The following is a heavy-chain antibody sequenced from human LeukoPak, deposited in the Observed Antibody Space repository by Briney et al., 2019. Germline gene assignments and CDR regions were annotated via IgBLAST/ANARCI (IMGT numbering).Heavy chain of an antibody. J-gene: IGHJ3*02. CDR3: ARVKEASAFDI. D-gene: IGHD5-12*01. CDR2: ISWDGGKT. V-gene: IGHV3-43*01. Sequence: GGSLRLSCAASGFTFDDYTMHWVRQAPGKGLEWVSLISWDGGKTSYADSVKGRFTISRDNAKNSLYLQMNSLRADDTAVYYCARVKEASAFDIWGQGTMVTVSS. CDR1: GFTFDDYT.